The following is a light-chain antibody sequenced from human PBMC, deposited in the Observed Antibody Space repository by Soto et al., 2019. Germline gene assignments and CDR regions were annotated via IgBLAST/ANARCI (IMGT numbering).Light chain of an antibody. CDR1: QSVSSN. CDR2: GAS. V-gene: IGKV3-15*01. CDR3: QQYNNWPPVT. J-gene: IGKJ3*01. Sequence: EIVMTQSPATLSVSPGERATLSCRASQSVSSNLAWYQQKPGQAPRLLIYGASTRATGIPARFSGSGSGTEFTLTLSSLQSEDFAVYYCQQYNNWPPVTFGPGTKVDIK.